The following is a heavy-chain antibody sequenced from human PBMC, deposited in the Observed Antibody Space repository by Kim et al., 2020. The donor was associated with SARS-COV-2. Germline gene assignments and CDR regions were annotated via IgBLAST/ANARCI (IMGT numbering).Heavy chain of an antibody. CDR1: GFTFSTYS. D-gene: IGHD3-16*01. V-gene: IGHV3-21*01. Sequence: GGSLRLSCAASGFTFSTYSVNWVRQAPGKGLEWVSCISSGSAYMYYSDSVKGRFTISRDNAKNSLFLQMNSLRAEDTAVYYCATDPLNRLGYFDLWGHGTPVTVSS. CDR2: ISSGSAYM. CDR3: ATDPLNRLGYFDL. J-gene: IGHJ2*01.